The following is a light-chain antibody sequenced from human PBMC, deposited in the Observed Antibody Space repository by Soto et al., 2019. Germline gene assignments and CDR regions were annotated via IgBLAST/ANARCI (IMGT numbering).Light chain of an antibody. CDR2: EVS. CDR3: SSYAGSNMV. CDR1: SNDVGGYNY. Sequence: QSALTQPPSASGSPGQSVTISCTGSSNDVGGYNYVSWYQQHPDKAPKLIIYEVSKRPSGVPDRFSGSKSGNTASLTVSGIQTEDEADYYCSSYAGSNMVFGGGTKLTVL. J-gene: IGLJ2*01. V-gene: IGLV2-8*01.